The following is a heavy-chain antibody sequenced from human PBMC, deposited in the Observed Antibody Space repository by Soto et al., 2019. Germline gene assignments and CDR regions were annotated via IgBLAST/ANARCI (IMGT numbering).Heavy chain of an antibody. CDR3: ARLVIAAPGSRYFDY. CDR2: IYYSGNT. D-gene: IGHD6-13*01. Sequence: QLQLQESGPGLVKPSETLSLTCPVSGGSISSSSYYWGWIRQPPGKGLEWIGSIYYSGNTYYNPSLKRRVTISGVTSKNKCSLKLSSVTAADTAVYYCARLVIAAPGSRYFDYWGQGTLVTVSS. J-gene: IGHJ4*02. V-gene: IGHV4-39*01. CDR1: GGSISSSSYY.